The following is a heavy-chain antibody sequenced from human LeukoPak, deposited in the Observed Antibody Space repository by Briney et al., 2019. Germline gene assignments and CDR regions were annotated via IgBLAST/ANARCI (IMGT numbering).Heavy chain of an antibody. D-gene: IGHD6-13*01. CDR3: ARGGDSSSWFTSPDY. V-gene: IGHV1-2*02. Sequence: ASVKVSCKASGYTFTGYYMHWVRQAPGQGLEWMGWINPNSGGTNYAQKFQGRVTMTRDTSINTSYMDLSRLRSDDTAVYYCARGGDSSSWFTSPDYWGQGTLVTVSS. J-gene: IGHJ4*02. CDR1: GYTFTGYY. CDR2: INPNSGGT.